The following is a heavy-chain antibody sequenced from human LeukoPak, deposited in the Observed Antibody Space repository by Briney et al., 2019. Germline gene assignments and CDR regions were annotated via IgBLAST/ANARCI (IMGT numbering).Heavy chain of an antibody. CDR1: GFSFSGHW. Sequence: PGGSLRLSCTASGFSFSGHWMHWARQLPGKGLVWVSRISPTGSTTSYADSVKGRFTVSRDNAKNTLYLQVNNLRAEDTAVYYCAKLVVVITTFYDYWGQGTLVTVSS. CDR3: AKLVVVITTFYDY. V-gene: IGHV3-74*01. J-gene: IGHJ4*02. CDR2: ISPTGSTT. D-gene: IGHD3-22*01.